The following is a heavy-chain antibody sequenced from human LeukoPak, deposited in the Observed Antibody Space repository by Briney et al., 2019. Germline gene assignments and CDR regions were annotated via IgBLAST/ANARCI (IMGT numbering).Heavy chain of an antibody. J-gene: IGHJ4*02. CDR3: AKEPNAKTEGIAAAVPLFEGDY. D-gene: IGHD6-13*01. CDR2: IGDKGRDT. V-gene: IGHV3-23*01. CDR1: GFTFNNYA. Sequence: GGSLRLSCAASGFTFNNYAMSWVRQAPGKGLEWVSAIGDKGRDTKYADSVKGRFTISRDNSKNTLYLQMNSLRAEDTAVYYCAKEPNAKTEGIAAAVPLFEGDYWGQGTLVTVSS.